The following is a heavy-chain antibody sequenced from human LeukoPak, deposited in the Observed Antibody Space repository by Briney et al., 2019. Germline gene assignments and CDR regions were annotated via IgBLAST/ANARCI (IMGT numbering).Heavy chain of an antibody. Sequence: ASVKVSCKASGYTFTGYYMHWVRQAPGQGLEWMGWINPNSGGTNYAQKFQGRVTMTRDTSISTAYMELSRLRSDDTAVYYCARYGSGSPMDDYYYYGMDVWGQGTTVTVSS. D-gene: IGHD3-10*01. J-gene: IGHJ6*02. CDR1: GYTFTGYY. CDR3: ARYGSGSPMDDYYYYGMDV. V-gene: IGHV1-2*02. CDR2: INPNSGGT.